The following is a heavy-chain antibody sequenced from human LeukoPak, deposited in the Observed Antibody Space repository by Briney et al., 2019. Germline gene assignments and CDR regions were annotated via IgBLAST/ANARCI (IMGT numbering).Heavy chain of an antibody. CDR1: GFIFSSYE. CDR2: ISYSGGEYI. J-gene: IGHJ4*02. V-gene: IGHV3-48*03. Sequence: GGSLRLSCEGTGFIFSSYEMEWVRQGPGKGLEWVAYISYSGGEYIYYADSVKGRFTISRDNARNSLYLQMNSLRAEDTALYYCVKAASWNQQLVHEAYWGQGTLVTVSS. CDR3: VKAASWNQQLVHEAY. D-gene: IGHD6-13*01.